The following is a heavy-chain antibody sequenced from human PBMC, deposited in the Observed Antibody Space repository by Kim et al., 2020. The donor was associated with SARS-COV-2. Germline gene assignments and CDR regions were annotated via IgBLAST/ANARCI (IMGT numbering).Heavy chain of an antibody. CDR2: IYSGGST. J-gene: IGHJ6*02. D-gene: IGHD3-10*01. V-gene: IGHV3-66*01. Sequence: GGSLRLSCAASGFTVSSNYMSWVRQAPGKGLEWVSVIYSGGSTYYADSVKGRFTISRDNSKNTLYLQMNSLRAEDTAVYYCARDTLLWFGELNYYYGMDVWGQGTTVTVSS. CDR1: GFTVSSNY. CDR3: ARDTLLWFGELNYYYGMDV.